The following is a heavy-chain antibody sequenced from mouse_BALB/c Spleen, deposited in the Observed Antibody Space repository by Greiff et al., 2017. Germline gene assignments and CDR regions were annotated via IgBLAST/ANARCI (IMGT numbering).Heavy chain of an antibody. CDR2: IYPSDSYT. D-gene: IGHD1-1*01. Sequence: VQLQQPGAELVRPGASVKLSCKASGYTFTSYWINWVKQRPGQGLEWIGNIYPSDSYTNYNQKFKDKATLTVDKSSSTAYMQLSSPTSEDSAVYYCTVLLRSYYFDYWGQGTTLTVSS. J-gene: IGHJ2*01. V-gene: IGHV1-69*02. CDR3: TVLLRSYYFDY. CDR1: GYTFTSYW.